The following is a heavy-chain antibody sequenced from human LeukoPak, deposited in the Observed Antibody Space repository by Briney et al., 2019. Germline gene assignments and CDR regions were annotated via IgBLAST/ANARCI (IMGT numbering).Heavy chain of an antibody. J-gene: IGHJ4*02. Sequence: GGSLRLSCAASGFTFSSYAMSWVRQAPGKGLEWVSVISDSGGSTYYADSVKGRFTISRDNSKNSLYLQVNSLRAEDTAVYYCAKDTVHSTSSIDYWGQGTLVTVSS. V-gene: IGHV3-23*01. D-gene: IGHD6-6*01. CDR3: AKDTVHSTSSIDY. CDR2: ISDSGGST. CDR1: GFTFSSYA.